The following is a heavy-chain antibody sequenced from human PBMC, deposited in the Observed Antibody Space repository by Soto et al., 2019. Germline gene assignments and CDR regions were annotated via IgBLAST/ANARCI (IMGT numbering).Heavy chain of an antibody. D-gene: IGHD6-6*01. CDR3: ARDRDSSSSGDYYYYGMDV. CDR1: GGSISSGGYY. V-gene: IGHV4-31*03. CDR2: IYYSGST. Sequence: QVQLQESGPGLVKPSQTLSLTCTVSGGSISSGGYYWSWIRQHPGKGLEWIGYIYYSGSTYYNPSLKSRVTISVATSKNQFSLKLSSVTAADTAVYYCARDRDSSSSGDYYYYGMDVWGQGTTVTVSS. J-gene: IGHJ6*02.